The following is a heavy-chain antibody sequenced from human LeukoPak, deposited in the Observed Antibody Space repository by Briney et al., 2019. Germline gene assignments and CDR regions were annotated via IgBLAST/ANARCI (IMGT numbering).Heavy chain of an antibody. D-gene: IGHD3-16*02. CDR3: AREGPYDYVWGSYRYTPGGGLFDY. V-gene: IGHV4-34*01. J-gene: IGHJ4*02. Sequence: PSETLSLTCAVYGGSFSGYYWSWIRQPPGKGLEWIGEINHSGSTNYNPSFKSRVTISVDTSKNQFSLKLSSVTAADTAVYYCAREGPYDYVWGSYRYTPGGGLFDYWGQGTLVTVSS. CDR2: INHSGST. CDR1: GGSFSGYY.